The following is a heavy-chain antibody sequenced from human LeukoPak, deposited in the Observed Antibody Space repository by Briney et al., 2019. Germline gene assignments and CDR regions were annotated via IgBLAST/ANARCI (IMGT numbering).Heavy chain of an antibody. CDR1: GFTFSNAW. D-gene: IGHD3-22*01. CDR2: IKSKTDGGTT. CDR3: TTAGYYDSSGYPV. J-gene: IGHJ3*01. Sequence: GGSLRLSCAASGFTFSNAWMSWVRQAPGKGLEWVGRIKSKTDGGTTDYAAPVKGRFTISRDDSKNTLYLQMNSLKTEDTAVYYCTTAGYYDSSGYPVWGQGTMVTVSS. V-gene: IGHV3-15*01.